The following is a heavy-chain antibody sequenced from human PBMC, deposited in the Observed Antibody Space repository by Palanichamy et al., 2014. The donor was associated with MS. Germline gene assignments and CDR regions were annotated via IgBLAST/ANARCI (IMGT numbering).Heavy chain of an antibody. D-gene: IGHD2-15*01. V-gene: IGHV1-69*01. J-gene: IGHJ4*02. CDR2: FIPMFGTA. Sequence: QVQLVQSGAEVKKPGSSVKVSCKAFGTTFRGHAISWVRQAPGQGPEWMGGFIPMFGTAHYALNFQGRVTITADDSIATVYVELTGLTSADTAVYYCARADESGVYTYYFDYWGQGTLVTVSS. CDR1: GTTFRGHA. CDR3: ARADESGVYTYYFDY.